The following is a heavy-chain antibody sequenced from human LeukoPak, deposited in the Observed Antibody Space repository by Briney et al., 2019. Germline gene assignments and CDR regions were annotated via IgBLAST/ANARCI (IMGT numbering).Heavy chain of an antibody. V-gene: IGHV1-8*02. D-gene: IGHD3-10*01. Sequence: ASVKVSCKASGYTFTSYGISWVRQAPGQGLEWMGWMNPNSGNTGYAQKFQGRVTMTRNTSISTAYMELSSLRSEDTAVYYCARHSHELLWFGELLGYGMDVWGQGTTVTVSS. CDR1: GYTFTSYG. CDR2: MNPNSGNT. J-gene: IGHJ6*02. CDR3: ARHSHELLWFGELLGYGMDV.